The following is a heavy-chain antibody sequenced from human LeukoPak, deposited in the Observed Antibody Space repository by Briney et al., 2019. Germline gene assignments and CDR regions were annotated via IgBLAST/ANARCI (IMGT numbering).Heavy chain of an antibody. CDR1: GFTFDDYA. D-gene: IGHD3-10*01. CDR3: AKADTSPGYYYYYGMDV. CDR2: ISGDGGST. Sequence: PGRSLRLSCAASGFTFDDYAMHWVRQAPGKGLEWVSLISGDGGSTYYADSVKVRFTISRDNSKNSLYLQMNSLRTEDTALYYCAKADTSPGYYYYYGMDVWGQGTTVTVSS. V-gene: IGHV3-43*02. J-gene: IGHJ6*02.